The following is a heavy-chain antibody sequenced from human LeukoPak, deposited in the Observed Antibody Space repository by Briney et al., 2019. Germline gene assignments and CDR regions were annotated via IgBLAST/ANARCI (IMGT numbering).Heavy chain of an antibody. V-gene: IGHV3-13*01. CDR2: IGTAGDT. CDR3: ARGVLRYFDWSPKPWGAFDI. J-gene: IGHJ3*02. D-gene: IGHD3-9*01. CDR1: GFTFSSYD. Sequence: GGSLRLSCAASGFTFSSYDMHWVRQATGKGLEWASAIGTAGDTYYPGSVKGRFTISRENAKNSLYLQMNSLRAGDTAVYYCARGVLRYFDWSPKPWGAFDIWGQGTMVTVSS.